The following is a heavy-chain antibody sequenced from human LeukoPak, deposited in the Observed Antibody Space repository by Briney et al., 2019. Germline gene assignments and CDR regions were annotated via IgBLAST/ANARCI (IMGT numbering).Heavy chain of an antibody. J-gene: IGHJ4*02. Sequence: SETLSLTCAVYGGSFSGYYWSWIRQPPGKGLEWIGEINHSGSTNYNPSLKSRVTISVDTSKNQFSLKLSSVTAADTAVYYCARHAGSYYPFDYWGQGTLVTVSS. CDR2: INHSGST. D-gene: IGHD1-26*01. CDR3: ARHAGSYYPFDY. V-gene: IGHV4-34*01. CDR1: GGSFSGYY.